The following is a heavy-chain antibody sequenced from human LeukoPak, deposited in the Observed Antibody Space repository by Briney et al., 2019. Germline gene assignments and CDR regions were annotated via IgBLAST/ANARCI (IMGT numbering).Heavy chain of an antibody. D-gene: IGHD7-27*01. V-gene: IGHV3-48*03. CDR1: GVTISTYE. J-gene: IGHJ4*02. CDR3: ARGDTGDQGYFDY. Sequence: PGGSLRLSCGASGVTISTYEMNWVRQATGKGVEWVSYISSSGRNIYYADSVRGRFTISRDNAKNSLYLQLNSLRAEDTAVYYCARGDTGDQGYFDYWGQGTLVTVSS. CDR2: ISSSGRNI.